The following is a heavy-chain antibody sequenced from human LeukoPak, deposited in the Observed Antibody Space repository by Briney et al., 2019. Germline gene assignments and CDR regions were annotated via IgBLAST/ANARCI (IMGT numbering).Heavy chain of an antibody. D-gene: IGHD2-2*01. CDR1: GFTFSGSA. Sequence: GGSLKLSCAASGFTFSGSAMHWVRQASGKGLEWVGRIRSKANSYATAYAASVKGRFTISRDDSKNTAYLQMNSLNTEDTAVYYCTGRYCSSTSCLDAFDIWGQGTMVTVSS. V-gene: IGHV3-73*01. J-gene: IGHJ3*02. CDR3: TGRYCSSTSCLDAFDI. CDR2: IRSKANSYAT.